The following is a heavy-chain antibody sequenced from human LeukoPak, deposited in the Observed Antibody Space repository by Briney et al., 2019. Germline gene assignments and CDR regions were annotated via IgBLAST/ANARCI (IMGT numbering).Heavy chain of an antibody. V-gene: IGHV3-21*01. Sequence: GGSLRLSCAASGFTFNTYSMSWVRQAPGKGLEWVSIISRTSESIFYADSVKGRFTISRDNAKNSLYLQMNSLRAEDTAVYYCARGPGYYYDSSGYPKAFDIWGQGTMVTVSS. CDR1: GFTFNTYS. J-gene: IGHJ3*02. CDR3: ARGPGYYYDSSGYPKAFDI. CDR2: ISRTSESI. D-gene: IGHD3-22*01.